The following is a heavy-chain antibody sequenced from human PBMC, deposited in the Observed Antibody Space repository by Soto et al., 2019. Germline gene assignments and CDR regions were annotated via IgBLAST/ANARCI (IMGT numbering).Heavy chain of an antibody. CDR1: GFAISRGYY. V-gene: IGHV4-38-2*02. CDR2: IYPSVSS. J-gene: IGHJ4*02. Sequence: SETLSLTCNVSGFAISRGYYWSWVRQPPGKGLEWIGSIYPSVSSYHNPSLESRLTLSIDASKNQFTLKLASVTAADTALYYCAREKVGTTFFDNWGQGTQVTVS. D-gene: IGHD1-1*01. CDR3: AREKVGTTFFDN.